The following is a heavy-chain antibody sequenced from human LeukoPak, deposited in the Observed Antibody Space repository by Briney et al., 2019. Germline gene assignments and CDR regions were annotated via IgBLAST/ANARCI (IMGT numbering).Heavy chain of an antibody. CDR2: INTNTGNP. Sequence: ASVKVSCKASGYTFTSYTMNWVRQAPGQGLEWMGWINTNTGNPTYAQGFTGRFVFSLDTSVSTAYLQISSLKAEDTAVYYCAREWSAYCGGDCYPDYWGQGTLVTVSS. D-gene: IGHD2-21*02. CDR1: GYTFTSYT. CDR3: AREWSAYCGGDCYPDY. V-gene: IGHV7-4-1*02. J-gene: IGHJ4*02.